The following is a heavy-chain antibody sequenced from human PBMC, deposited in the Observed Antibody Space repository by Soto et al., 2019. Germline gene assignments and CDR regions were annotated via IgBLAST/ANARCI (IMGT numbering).Heavy chain of an antibody. V-gene: IGHV3-30-3*01. D-gene: IGHD4-4*01. J-gene: IGHJ2*01. CDR1: GFTFSSYA. CDR2: ISYDGSNK. Sequence: QVQLVDSGGGGGQPGRSLRLSCAASGFTFSSYAMHWVRQAPGKWLELVAVISYDGSNKYYADSVKGRFTISRDNSKYTLYLQRNRLRAEDTAVYYCARPLWRDDYNWGYFDLWGRGTLVTVSS. CDR3: ARPLWRDDYNWGYFDL.